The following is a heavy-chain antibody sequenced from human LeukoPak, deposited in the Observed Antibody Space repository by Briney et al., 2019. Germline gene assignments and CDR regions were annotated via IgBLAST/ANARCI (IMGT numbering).Heavy chain of an antibody. CDR3: ARGYGYCSSTSCPVGY. CDR2: INPSGGST. V-gene: IGHV1-46*01. CDR1: GYTFTSYY. Sequence: GASVKVSCKASGYTFTSYYMHWVRQAPGQGLEWMGIINPSGGSTSYAQKFQGRVTITRNTSISTAYMELSSLRSEDTAVYYCARGYGYCSSTSCPVGYWGQGTLVTVSS. D-gene: IGHD2-2*01. J-gene: IGHJ4*02.